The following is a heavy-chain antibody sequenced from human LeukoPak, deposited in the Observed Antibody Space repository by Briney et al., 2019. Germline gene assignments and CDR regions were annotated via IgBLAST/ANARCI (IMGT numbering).Heavy chain of an antibody. Sequence: ASVKVSCKASGGTFSSYAISWVRQAPGQGLEWMGGIIPIFGTANYAQKFQGRVTITADKSTSTAYMELSSLRSEDTAVYYCARDAGEMATPLDWFDPWGQGTLVTVSS. D-gene: IGHD5-24*01. V-gene: IGHV1-69*06. CDR2: IIPIFGTA. CDR1: GGTFSSYA. CDR3: ARDAGEMATPLDWFDP. J-gene: IGHJ5*02.